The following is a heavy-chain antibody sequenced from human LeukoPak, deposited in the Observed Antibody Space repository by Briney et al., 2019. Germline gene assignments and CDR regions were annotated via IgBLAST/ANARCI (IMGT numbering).Heavy chain of an antibody. V-gene: IGHV3-48*02. J-gene: IGHJ4*02. Sequence: PGGSLRLSCAASEFTFTSYELNWVRQAPGKGLEWISYITGSSETIYYAESVKGRFTISRDNAKNSLFLQMNSLRDDDTAVYYCARGGESAPYYPDYWGQGTLVTVSS. D-gene: IGHD3-10*01. CDR1: EFTFTSYE. CDR3: ARGGESAPYYPDY. CDR2: ITGSSETI.